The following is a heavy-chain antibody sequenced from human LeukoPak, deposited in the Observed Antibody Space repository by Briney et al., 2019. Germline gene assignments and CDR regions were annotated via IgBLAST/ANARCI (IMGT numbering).Heavy chain of an antibody. CDR2: IYYSGST. CDR1: GGSVRSDNYY. V-gene: IGHV4-61*01. Sequence: SETLSLTCIVSGGSVRSDNYYWSWIRQPPGRGLEWIGYIYYSGSTSYNPSLKSRITISVDTSKNQFSLKLSSVTAADTAVYYCAKGGHSSGWYHDYWGQGTLVTVSS. CDR3: AKGGHSSGWYHDY. J-gene: IGHJ4*02. D-gene: IGHD6-19*01.